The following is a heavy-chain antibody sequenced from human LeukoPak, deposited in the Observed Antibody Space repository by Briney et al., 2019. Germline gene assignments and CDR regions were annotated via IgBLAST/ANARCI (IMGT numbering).Heavy chain of an antibody. CDR1: GYSISSGYY. CDR2: IYHSGST. Sequence: SETLSLTCAVSGYSISSGYYWGWIRQPPGKGLEWIGSIYHSGSTYYNPSLKSRVTISVDTSKNQFSLKLSSVTAADTAVYYCARVFPTGHYYYMDVWGKGTTVTVSS. J-gene: IGHJ6*03. CDR3: ARVFPTGHYYYMDV. V-gene: IGHV4-38-2*01. D-gene: IGHD1-1*01.